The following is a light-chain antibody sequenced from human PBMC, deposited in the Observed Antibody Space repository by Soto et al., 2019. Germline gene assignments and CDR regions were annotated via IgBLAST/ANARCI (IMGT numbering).Light chain of an antibody. V-gene: IGKV3-20*01. J-gene: IGKJ3*01. Sequence: EIVLTQSPGTLSLSPGERATLSCRASQSFSSSYLAWYQQKPGQAPRLLIYGASSRATGIPDRFSGSGSGTDFTLTISSLEPADFAVYYCQHYGSALFTFCPGTKVDVK. CDR2: GAS. CDR1: QSFSSSY. CDR3: QHYGSALFT.